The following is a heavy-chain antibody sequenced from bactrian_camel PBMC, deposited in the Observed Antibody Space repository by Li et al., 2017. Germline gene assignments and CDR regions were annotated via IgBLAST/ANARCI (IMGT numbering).Heavy chain of an antibody. Sequence: HVQLVESGGGSVQAGGSLRLSCVGSGDTIGRYCIGWFRQIPDKEREGVAVLVADGRTTLYRDSVKGRFTISKDYAKNTLYLQMNSLKPEDTAIYYCAAEPRQHESCVGSVVAIWAFGTTGQGTQVTVS. V-gene: IGHV3S55*01. D-gene: IGHD6*01. CDR1: GDTIGRYC. CDR3: AAEPRQHESCVGSVVAIWAFGT. J-gene: IGHJ6*01. CDR2: LVADGRT.